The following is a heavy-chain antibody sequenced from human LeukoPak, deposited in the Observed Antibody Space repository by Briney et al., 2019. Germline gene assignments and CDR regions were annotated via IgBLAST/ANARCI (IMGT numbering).Heavy chain of an antibody. Sequence: ASVKVSCKASGYTFTGYYMHWVRQAPGQGLEWMGWINPNSGGTNYAQKFQGRVTMTRDTPISTAYMELSRLRSDDTAVYYCAREGVLGWLFSGWFDPWGQGTLVTVSS. D-gene: IGHD3-3*01. V-gene: IGHV1-2*02. CDR1: GYTFTGYY. CDR2: INPNSGGT. CDR3: AREGVLGWLFSGWFDP. J-gene: IGHJ5*02.